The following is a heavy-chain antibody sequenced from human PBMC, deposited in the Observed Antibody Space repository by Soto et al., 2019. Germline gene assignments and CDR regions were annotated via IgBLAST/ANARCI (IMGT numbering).Heavy chain of an antibody. Sequence: QVQLVQSGAEVKKPGASVKVSCKASGYTFTSYDINWVRQATGQGLEWVGWMNPNSGNTGYAQKFQGRVTMTRNTSISTAYMELSSLRSEDTAVYYCASRGDYYYGMDVWGQGTTVTVSS. J-gene: IGHJ6*02. D-gene: IGHD3-16*01. V-gene: IGHV1-8*01. CDR2: MNPNSGNT. CDR1: GYTFTSYD. CDR3: ASRGDYYYGMDV.